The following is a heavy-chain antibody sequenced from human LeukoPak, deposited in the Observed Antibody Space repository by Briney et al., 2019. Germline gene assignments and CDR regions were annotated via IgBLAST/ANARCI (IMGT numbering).Heavy chain of an antibody. Sequence: ASVKASCKASGYTFTGYYMHWVRQAPGQGLEWMGWINPNSGGTNYAQKFQGRVTMTRDTSISTAYMELSRLRSDDTAVYYCARVGYCSSTSCYDWGQGTLVTVSS. CDR3: ARVGYCSSTSCYD. D-gene: IGHD2-2*01. V-gene: IGHV1-2*02. CDR1: GYTFTGYY. CDR2: INPNSGGT. J-gene: IGHJ4*02.